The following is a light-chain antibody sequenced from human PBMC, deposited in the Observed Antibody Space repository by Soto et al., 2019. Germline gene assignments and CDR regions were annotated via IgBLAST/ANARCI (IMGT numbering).Light chain of an antibody. CDR3: QQSYSFWT. Sequence: DLQMTQSPSSLSASVGDRVTITCRASQSISRYLNWYQHKPGKAPNLLIYAASSLQSGVPSRFSGSGSGTDFTLPISGLQPEDFATYYCQQSYSFWTFGQGTKVEIK. V-gene: IGKV1-39*01. CDR2: AAS. CDR1: QSISRY. J-gene: IGKJ1*01.